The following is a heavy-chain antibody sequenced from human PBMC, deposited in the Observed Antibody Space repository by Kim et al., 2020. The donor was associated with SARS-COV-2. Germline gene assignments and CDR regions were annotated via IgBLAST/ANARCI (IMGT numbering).Heavy chain of an antibody. CDR3: ARGRGYCSSTSCYELDY. CDR2: IYYSVST. V-gene: IGHV4-31*03. Sequence: SETLSLTCTVSGGSISSGGYYWSWIRQHPGKGLEWIGYIYYSVSTYYNPSLQSRVTISVDTSKNQFSLKLSSVTAADTAVYYCARGRGYCSSTSCYELDYWGQGALVTVSS. D-gene: IGHD2-2*01. CDR1: GGSISSGGYY. J-gene: IGHJ4*02.